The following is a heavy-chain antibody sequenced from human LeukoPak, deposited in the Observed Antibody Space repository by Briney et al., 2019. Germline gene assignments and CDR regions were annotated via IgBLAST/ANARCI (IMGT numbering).Heavy chain of an antibody. CDR2: ISSSSSYI. CDR1: GFTISSYS. D-gene: IGHD6-19*01. Sequence: GGSLRLSCAASGFTISSYSMNWVRQAPGKGLEWVSSISSSSSYIYYADSVKGRFTISRDNAKNSLYLQMNSLRAEDTAVYYCAREERGQWLVFNYMDVWGKGTTVTVSS. CDR3: AREERGQWLVFNYMDV. J-gene: IGHJ6*03. V-gene: IGHV3-21*01.